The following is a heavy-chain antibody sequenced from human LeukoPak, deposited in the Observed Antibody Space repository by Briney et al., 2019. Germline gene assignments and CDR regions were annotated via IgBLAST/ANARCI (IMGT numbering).Heavy chain of an antibody. CDR2: ISGSGGST. Sequence: GGSLRLSCAASGFTFSSFAMSWVRQAPGKGLEWVSAISGSGGSTYYADSVKGRFSISRDNSKNTLYLQMNSLRAEDTAVYYCARDLDSSGCFDYWGQGTLVTVSS. D-gene: IGHD6-19*01. J-gene: IGHJ4*02. CDR1: GFTFSSFA. V-gene: IGHV3-23*01. CDR3: ARDLDSSGCFDY.